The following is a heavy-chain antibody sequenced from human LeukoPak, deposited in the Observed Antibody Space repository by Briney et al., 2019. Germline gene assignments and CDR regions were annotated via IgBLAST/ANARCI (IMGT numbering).Heavy chain of an antibody. Sequence: PGGSLRLSCAASGFTFSGYAMSWVRQAPGKGLEWVSGISGSGGSTYNADSVKGRFTISRDNSKNTLYLEMDSLRAEDTAVYYCAKSRSGLFDYWGQGTLVTVSS. CDR2: ISGSGGST. CDR3: AKSRSGLFDY. D-gene: IGHD3/OR15-3a*01. J-gene: IGHJ4*02. V-gene: IGHV3-23*01. CDR1: GFTFSGYA.